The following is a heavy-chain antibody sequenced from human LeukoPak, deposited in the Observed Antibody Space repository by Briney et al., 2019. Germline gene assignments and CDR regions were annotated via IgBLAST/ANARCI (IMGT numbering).Heavy chain of an antibody. Sequence: SETLSLTCTVSGDSISNYYWSWIRQPAGKGLEWIGRIYASGSTNYNPSLKSRVTMSVDTSKNQFSLRLSSVTAADTAVYHCARDMDWNDDNYYYYMDVWGKGTTVTVSS. D-gene: IGHD1-1*01. J-gene: IGHJ6*03. CDR3: ARDMDWNDDNYYYYMDV. CDR2: IYASGST. CDR1: GDSISNYY. V-gene: IGHV4-4*07.